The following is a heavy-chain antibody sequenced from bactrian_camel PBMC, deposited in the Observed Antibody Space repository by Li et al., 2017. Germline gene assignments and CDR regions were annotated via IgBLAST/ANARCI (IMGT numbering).Heavy chain of an antibody. CDR3: SYDRLKCLTGSPLSDYNI. V-gene: IGHV3S63*01. J-gene: IGHJ4*01. D-gene: IGHD3*01. Sequence: HVQLVESGGGSVQTGGSLSLSCALSGTPYESVSMAWFRQGLLGKEREGVAAIWFGGNRTYHADSVKGRFTMSQDRTKNTVYLQMNNLKPEDTTMYYCSYDRLKCLTGSPLSDYNIWGQGTQVTVS. CDR1: GTPYESVS. CDR2: IWFGGNRT.